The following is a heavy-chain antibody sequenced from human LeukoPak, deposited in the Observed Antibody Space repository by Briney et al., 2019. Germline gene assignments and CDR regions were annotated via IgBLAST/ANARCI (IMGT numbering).Heavy chain of an antibody. V-gene: IGHV1-69*13. D-gene: IGHD3-22*01. CDR3: ARANIVVVRTDYYGMDV. CDR1: GYTFTSYG. CDR2: IIPIFGTA. J-gene: IGHJ6*02. Sequence: GASVKVSCKASGYTFTSYGISWVRQTPGQGLEWMGGIIPIFGTANYAQKFQGRVTITADESTSTAYMELSSLRSEDTAVYYCARANIVVVRTDYYGMDVWGQGTTVTVSS.